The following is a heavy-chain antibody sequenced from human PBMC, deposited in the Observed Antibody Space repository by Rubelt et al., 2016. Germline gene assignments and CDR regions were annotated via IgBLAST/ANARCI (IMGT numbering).Heavy chain of an antibody. Sequence: GLVKPSETPSLTCTVSSGSISSSSYYWGWIRQPPGKGLEWIGSIYYSGSTYYNPSLKSRVTIAGDTSKNQFSRRLSSVTAADTAVYYCARGGEIYEMFWSGYYTSYFDYWGQGTLVTVSS. CDR1: SGSISSSSYY. J-gene: IGHJ4*02. D-gene: IGHD3-3*01. V-gene: IGHV4-39*01. CDR2: IYYSGST. CDR3: ARGGEIYEMFWSGYYTSYFDY.